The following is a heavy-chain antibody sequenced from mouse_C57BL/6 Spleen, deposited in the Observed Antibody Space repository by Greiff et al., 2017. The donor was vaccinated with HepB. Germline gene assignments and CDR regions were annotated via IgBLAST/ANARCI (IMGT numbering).Heavy chain of an antibody. CDR3: ARSDDYGSSYGD. CDR1: GYSFTGYY. Sequence: EVLLVESGPELVKPGASVKISCKASGYSFTGYYMNWVKQSPEKSLEWIGEINPSTGGTTYKQKFKAKATLTVDKSYSTSYRQLKSLTSEYSAVYYGARSDDYGSSYGDWGQGTTLTVSS. J-gene: IGHJ2*01. CDR2: INPSTGGT. V-gene: IGHV1-42*01. D-gene: IGHD1-1*01.